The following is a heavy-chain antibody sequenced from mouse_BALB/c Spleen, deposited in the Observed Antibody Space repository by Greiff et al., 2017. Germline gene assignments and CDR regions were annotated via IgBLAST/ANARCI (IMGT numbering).Heavy chain of an antibody. D-gene: IGHD3-1*01. CDR3: ARKARRAMDY. J-gene: IGHJ4*01. V-gene: IGHV3-2*02. CDR2: ISYSGST. Sequence: EVMLVESGPGLVKPSQSLSLTCTVTGYSITSDYAWNWIRQFPGNKLEWMGYISYSGSTSYNPSLKSRISITRDTSKNQFFLQLNSVTTEDTATYYCARKARRAMDYWGQGTSVTVSS. CDR1: GYSITSDYA.